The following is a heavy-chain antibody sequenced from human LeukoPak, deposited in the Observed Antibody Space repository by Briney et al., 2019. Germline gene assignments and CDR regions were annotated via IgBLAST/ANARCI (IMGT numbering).Heavy chain of an antibody. CDR2: IYYTGST. V-gene: IGHV4-59*08. D-gene: IGHD6-6*01. Sequence: WETLSLTCSVSGGSISSLYWSWIRQPPGKGLEWIGYIYYTGSTNYNPSLNSRITMFVDMSKNQFSLRLSSLTAADTAVYYCARHRAYSSSSPFDYWGQGTLVTVSS. CDR3: ARHRAYSSSSPFDY. CDR1: GGSISSLY. J-gene: IGHJ4*02.